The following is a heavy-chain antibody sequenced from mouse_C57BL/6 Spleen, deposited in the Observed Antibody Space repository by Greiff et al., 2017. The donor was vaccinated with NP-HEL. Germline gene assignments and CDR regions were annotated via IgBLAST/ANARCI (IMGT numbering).Heavy chain of an antibody. CDR3: ARSDGSSTPFAD. V-gene: IGHV1-52*01. CDR2: IDPSDSET. D-gene: IGHD2-3*01. CDR1: GYTFTSYW. Sequence: QVQLQQSGAELVRPGSSVKLSCKASGYTFTSYWMHWVKQRPIQGLEWIGNIDPSDSETHYNQKFKDKATLTVDKSSSTAYMQLSSLTSEYSAVYYCARSDGSSTPFADWGQGTLVTVSA. J-gene: IGHJ3*01.